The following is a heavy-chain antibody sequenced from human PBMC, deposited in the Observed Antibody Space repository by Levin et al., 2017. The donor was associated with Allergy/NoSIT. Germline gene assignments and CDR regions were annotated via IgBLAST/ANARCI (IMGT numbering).Heavy chain of an antibody. V-gene: IGHV3-21*01. Sequence: LSLTCAASGLSFSISDMNWVRRAPGKGLEWVSSISSAGNYMHFADSVRGRFTISRDNAANLVHLQMNSLTAEDSAVYYCTTRGSSWTFDYWGQGTLVTVYS. CDR1: GLSFSISD. D-gene: IGHD6-13*01. CDR3: TTRGSSWTFDY. CDR2: ISSAGNYM. J-gene: IGHJ4*02.